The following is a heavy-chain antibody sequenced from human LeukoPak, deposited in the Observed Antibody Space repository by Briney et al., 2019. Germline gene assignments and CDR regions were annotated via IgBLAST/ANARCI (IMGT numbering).Heavy chain of an antibody. CDR3: ARENPKNSDF. CDR1: GGSISISNYY. Sequence: SETLSLTCTVSGGSISISNYYWGWIRQPPGKGLEWIGSIYYSGSTYYNPSLKSRVTMSVDTSKNQFSLKLSSVTAADTAVYYCARENPKNSDFWGQGTLVTVSS. J-gene: IGHJ4*02. D-gene: IGHD2/OR15-2a*01. CDR2: IYYSGST. V-gene: IGHV4-39*01.